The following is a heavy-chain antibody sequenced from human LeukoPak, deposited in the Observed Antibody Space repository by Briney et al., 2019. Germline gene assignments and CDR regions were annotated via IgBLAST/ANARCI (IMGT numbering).Heavy chain of an antibody. J-gene: IGHJ6*03. CDR3: ARTMHYYYYYYMDV. CDR2: IYYSGST. Sequence: WETLSLTSTVSGGSISSSSYYWGWIRQPPGKGLEWIGSIYYSGSTYYNPSLKSRVTISVDTSKNQFSLKLSSVTAADTAVYYCARTMHYYYYYYMDVWGKGTTVTVSS. CDR1: GGSISSSSYY. V-gene: IGHV4-39*01.